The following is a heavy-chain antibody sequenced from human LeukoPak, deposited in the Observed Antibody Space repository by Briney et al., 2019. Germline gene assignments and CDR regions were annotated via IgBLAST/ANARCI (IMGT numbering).Heavy chain of an antibody. CDR3: ARGGRYGSYWVLRPRNYYMDV. D-gene: IGHD6-13*01. CDR2: INPNSGGT. J-gene: IGHJ6*03. Sequence: ASVKVSCKASGYTFTGYYMHWVRQAPGQGLEWMGWINPNSGGTNYAQKFQGRVTMTRDTSISTAYMELSRLRSDDTAVYYCARGGRYGSYWVLRPRNYYMDVWGKGTTVTVSS. V-gene: IGHV1-2*02. CDR1: GYTFTGYY.